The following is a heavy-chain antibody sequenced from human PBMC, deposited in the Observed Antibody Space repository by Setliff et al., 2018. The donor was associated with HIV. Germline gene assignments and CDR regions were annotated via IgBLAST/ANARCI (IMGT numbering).Heavy chain of an antibody. J-gene: IGHJ4*02. D-gene: IGHD6-19*01. CDR1: GFIFNGYG. Sequence: LRLSCAVSGFIFNGYGMHWVRQAPGKGLEWVAVISYDGINKYYADSVKGRFTISRDRSKSTLYLQMNRLRTEDTAVYYCALAGRAVYYWGQGTLVTVSS. V-gene: IGHV3-30*03. CDR2: ISYDGINK. CDR3: ALAGRAVYY.